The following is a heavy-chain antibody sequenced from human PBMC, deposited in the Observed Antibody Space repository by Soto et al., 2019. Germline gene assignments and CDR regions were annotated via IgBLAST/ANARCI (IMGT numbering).Heavy chain of an antibody. V-gene: IGHV3-74*01. D-gene: IGHD3-10*01. CDR3: TRGPRPISTGTGAY. CDR2: IYNDGAYS. Sequence: GGSLRLSCAASGFIFKMYWMHWVRQSPGKGLVWISRIYNDGAYSDYADSVRGRFTISRDNVNDTLYLQMNNLRAEDSGLYYCTRGPRPISTGTGAYWGQGTQVTVSS. J-gene: IGHJ4*02. CDR1: GFIFKMYW.